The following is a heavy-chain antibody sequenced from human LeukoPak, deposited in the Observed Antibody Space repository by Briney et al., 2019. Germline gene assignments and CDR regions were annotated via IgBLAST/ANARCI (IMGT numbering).Heavy chain of an antibody. CDR3: ARSPDDAFDI. CDR2: IYYSGST. Sequence: SEILSLTCTVSGAFISSSYYWGWIRQPPGKGLEWIGSIYYSGSTYYNPSLKSRVTISVDTSNNQFSVKLSSVTAADTAVYYCARSPDDAFDIWGQGTMVTVSS. V-gene: IGHV4-39*01. CDR1: GAFISSSYY. J-gene: IGHJ3*02.